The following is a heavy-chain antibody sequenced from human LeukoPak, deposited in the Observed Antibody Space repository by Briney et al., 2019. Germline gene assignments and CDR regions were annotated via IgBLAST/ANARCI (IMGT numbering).Heavy chain of an antibody. CDR2: ITYDGSKL. CDR1: GFDFSNYG. CDR3: AKVYNNGWYGADYFGMDV. J-gene: IGHJ6*02. Sequence: PGRSLRLSCAASGFDFSNYGMHWVRQAPGKGLEWVALITYDGSKLCYEDSVKGRFTISRDNSKNTLFLQMNSLRVEDTAIYYCAKVYNNGWYGADYFGMDVWGPGTTVTVSS. V-gene: IGHV3-30*18. D-gene: IGHD6-19*01.